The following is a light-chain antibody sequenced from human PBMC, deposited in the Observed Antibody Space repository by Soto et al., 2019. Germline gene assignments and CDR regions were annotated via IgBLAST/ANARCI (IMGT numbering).Light chain of an antibody. CDR3: LLFFSGAPG. CDR1: TRAVTSYHY. J-gene: IGLJ1*01. V-gene: IGLV7-46*01. CDR2: DAT. Sequence: QAVVTQEPSLTVSPEGTVTLTCGSSTRAVTSYHYPHWFQLRPGQAPRTLIYDATDKPSWTPVRFSGSLLGDKAALTLSGAQTEGAAEYYCLLFFSGAPGFGLGTERTVL.